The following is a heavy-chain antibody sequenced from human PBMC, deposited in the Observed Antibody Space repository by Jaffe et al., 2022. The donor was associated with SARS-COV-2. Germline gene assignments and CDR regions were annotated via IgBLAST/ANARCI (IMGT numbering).Heavy chain of an antibody. J-gene: IGHJ4*02. Sequence: EVQLVESGGGLVQPGGSLRLSCATSGFMFSGYWMSWVRQAPGKGLEWVANIKQDGSEKSYVDSVKGRFTISRDNAKNSLYLQMNSLRAEDTAVYYCASPAGRPYYYDSSGYPLVGYWGQGTLVTVSS. CDR3: ASPAGRPYYYDSSGYPLVGY. CDR1: GFMFSGYW. D-gene: IGHD3-22*01. V-gene: IGHV3-7*01. CDR2: IKQDGSEK.